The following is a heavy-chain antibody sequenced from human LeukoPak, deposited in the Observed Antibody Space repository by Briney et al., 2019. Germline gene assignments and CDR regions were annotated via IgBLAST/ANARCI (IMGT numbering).Heavy chain of an antibody. D-gene: IGHD2/OR15-2a*01. V-gene: IGHV4-59*01. Sequence: PSETLSLTCTVSGDSINSYYWTWIRQPPGKGLEWIGDIYDSGSTRYNTSLESRVTISVDTSKNQFSLKLSSVTAADTAVYYCAKGGSTNFYYGDVWGQGTTVTVSS. CDR1: GDSINSYY. CDR3: AKGGSTNFYYGDV. J-gene: IGHJ6*02. CDR2: IYDSGST.